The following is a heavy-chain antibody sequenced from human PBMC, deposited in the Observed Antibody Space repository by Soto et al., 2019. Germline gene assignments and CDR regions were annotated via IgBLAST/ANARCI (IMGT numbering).Heavy chain of an antibody. CDR2: IFWDDDK. J-gene: IGHJ6*04. V-gene: IGHV2-5*02. Sequence: QISLKESGPTLVKPTQTLTLTCSFSGFSLRTSGLGVGWIRQPPGKALEWLALIFWDDDKRYSPSLKSRLTIYKDTSKNEVVLTMTNMDSVETAPYYCAGRGLTSWWGGGLGVWGEGIMVIVSS. CDR3: AGRGLTSWWGGGLGV. CDR1: GFSLRTSGLG. D-gene: IGHD2-15*01.